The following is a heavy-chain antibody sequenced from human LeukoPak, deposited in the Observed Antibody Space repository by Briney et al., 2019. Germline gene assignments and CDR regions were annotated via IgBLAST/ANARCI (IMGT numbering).Heavy chain of an antibody. J-gene: IGHJ4*02. Sequence: ASVKVSCKATGYTFTGHYMHWVRQAPGQGLEWMGWINPNSGCTDYAQKFQGRVTMTRDASITTAYMELSSLRSEDTAVYYCARFALTTATGYWGQGTLVTVSS. CDR1: GYTFTGHY. D-gene: IGHD6-13*01. CDR2: INPNSGCT. CDR3: ARFALTTATGY. V-gene: IGHV1-2*02.